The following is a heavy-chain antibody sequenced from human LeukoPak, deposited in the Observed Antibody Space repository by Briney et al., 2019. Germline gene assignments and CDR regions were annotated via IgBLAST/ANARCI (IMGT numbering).Heavy chain of an antibody. CDR3: ARGVLWFGELESYYYMDV. D-gene: IGHD3-10*01. V-gene: IGHV1-2*02. CDR1: GYTFTGYY. Sequence: ASVKVSCKASGYTFTGYYMHWVRQAPGQGLEWMGWINPNSGGTNYAQKFQGRVTMTRDTSISTAYMELSSLRSEDTAVYYCARGVLWFGELESYYYMDVWGKGTTVTVSS. J-gene: IGHJ6*03. CDR2: INPNSGGT.